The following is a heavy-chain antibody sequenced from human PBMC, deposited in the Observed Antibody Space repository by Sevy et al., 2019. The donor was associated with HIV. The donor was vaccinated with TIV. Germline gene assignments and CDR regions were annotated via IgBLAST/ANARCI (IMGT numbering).Heavy chain of an antibody. V-gene: IGHV3-48*02. D-gene: IGHD3-10*01. CDR1: GFTFGSYS. J-gene: IGHJ6*03. CDR3: ARDRTMVRGVIIEERLYYYYMDV. Sequence: GGSLRLSCAASGFTFGSYSMNWVRQAPGKGLEWVSYISSSSSTIYYADSVKGRFTISRDNAKNSLYLQMNSLRDEDTAVYYCARDRTMVRGVIIEERLYYYYMDVWGKGTTVTVSS. CDR2: ISSSSSTI.